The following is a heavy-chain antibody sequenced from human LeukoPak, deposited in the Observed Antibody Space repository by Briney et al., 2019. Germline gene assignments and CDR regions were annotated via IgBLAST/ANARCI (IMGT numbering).Heavy chain of an antibody. Sequence: GGSLRLSCEGSGFSFNGYAMSWVRQAPGKGLEWVAVTGGSDDNTHYADSVKGRFSISRDTSENRLFLQMNSLRPDDSALYYCTKDLMTGSSSGWYLAYWGQGTLVTVSS. D-gene: IGHD6-19*01. CDR2: TGGSDDNT. V-gene: IGHV3-23*01. CDR3: TKDLMTGSSSGWYLAY. J-gene: IGHJ4*02. CDR1: GFSFNGYA.